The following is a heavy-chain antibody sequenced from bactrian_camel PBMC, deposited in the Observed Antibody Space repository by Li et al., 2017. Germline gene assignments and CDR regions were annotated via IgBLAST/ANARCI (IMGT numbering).Heavy chain of an antibody. CDR1: GYSFSRYW. Sequence: VQLVESGGGSVQAGKSLRLSCAGAGYSFSRYWAWFRQAPGKGLEWISRIGSGGTTYYSDSVKGRFTASRDNAENTMNLQMNRLKTEDSAVYYCVSSESWSWFGSWGQGTQVTVS. CDR3: VSSESWSWFGS. J-gene: IGHJ6*01. CDR2: IGSGGTT. V-gene: IGHV3S1*01. D-gene: IGHD6*01.